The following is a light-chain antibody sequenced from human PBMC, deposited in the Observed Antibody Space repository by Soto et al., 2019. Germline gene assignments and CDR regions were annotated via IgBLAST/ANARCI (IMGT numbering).Light chain of an antibody. CDR3: SSYTGSSTYVV. V-gene: IGLV2-14*01. CDR1: SSDVGGYNY. Sequence: QSALTQPASVSGSPGQSITISCTGTSSDVGGYNYVSWYQQHPGKAPKLMIYDVSNRPSGVSNRCSGSKSGNTASLTISGLQAEDEADYYCSSYTGSSTYVVFGGGTKVTVL. J-gene: IGLJ2*01. CDR2: DVS.